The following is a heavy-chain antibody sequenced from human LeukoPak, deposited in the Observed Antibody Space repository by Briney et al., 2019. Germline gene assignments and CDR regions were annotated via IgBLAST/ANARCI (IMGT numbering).Heavy chain of an antibody. CDR3: ARAPSRSTSSSFDY. CDR2: ISSSSSYI. CDR1: GFTFSSYS. J-gene: IGHJ4*02. D-gene: IGHD2-2*01. Sequence: GGSLRLSCAASGFTFSSYSMNWVRQAPGKGLEWVSSISSSSSYIYYADSVKGRFTISRDSAKNSLYLQMNSLRAEDTAVYYCARAPSRSTSSSFDYWGQGTLVTVSS. V-gene: IGHV3-21*01.